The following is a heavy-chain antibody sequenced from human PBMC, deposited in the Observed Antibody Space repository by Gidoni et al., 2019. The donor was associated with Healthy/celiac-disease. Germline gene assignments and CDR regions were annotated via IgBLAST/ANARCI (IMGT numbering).Heavy chain of an antibody. V-gene: IGHV1-46*03. CDR3: ARAQIRSYYDFWSGYSGAVSFGNWFDP. D-gene: IGHD3-3*01. CDR1: GYTFTSYY. CDR2: INHSGGST. J-gene: IGHJ5*02. Sequence: QVQLVQSGAEVKKRGASVKVSCKASGYTFTSYYMQWVRQSPGQGLEWMGIINHSGGSTGYAQKFQGRITMTRDTSTGTVYMELSSLRSEDSAVYYCARAQIRSYYDFWSGYSGAVSFGNWFDPWGQGTLVTVSS.